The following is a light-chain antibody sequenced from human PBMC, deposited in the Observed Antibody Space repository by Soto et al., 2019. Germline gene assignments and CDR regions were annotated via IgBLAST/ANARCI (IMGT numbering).Light chain of an antibody. Sequence: QSVLTQPPSASGTPGQTVTISCSGSRSNIGRNTLNWYQQLPGTAPNLLISTTNQRPSGVRDRFSGSKSGTSASLAISGLQSDDAADYYCAAWDDSLNVVVFGGGTKLTVL. J-gene: IGLJ2*01. CDR2: TTN. CDR1: RSNIGRNT. CDR3: AAWDDSLNVVV. V-gene: IGLV1-44*01.